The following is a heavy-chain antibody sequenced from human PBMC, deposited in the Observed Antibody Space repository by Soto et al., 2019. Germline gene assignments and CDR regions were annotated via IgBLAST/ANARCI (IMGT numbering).Heavy chain of an antibody. V-gene: IGHV5-10-1*01. Sequence: GESLKISCKGSGYSFAGYWITWVRQKPGKGLEWMGRVDPSDSQTYYSPSFRGHVTISVTKSITTVFLQWSSLRASDTAMYYCARQIYDSDTGPNFQYYFDSWGQGTQVTVSS. CDR3: ARQIYDSDTGPNFQYYFDS. CDR2: VDPSDSQT. D-gene: IGHD3-22*01. J-gene: IGHJ4*02. CDR1: GYSFAGYW.